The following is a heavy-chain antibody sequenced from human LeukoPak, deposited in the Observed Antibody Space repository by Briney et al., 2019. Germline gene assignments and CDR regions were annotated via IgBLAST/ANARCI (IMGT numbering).Heavy chain of an antibody. CDR1: EFIVSINY. CDR3: ARDFSGWSVDP. J-gene: IGHJ5*02. V-gene: IGHV3-11*04. D-gene: IGHD6-19*01. Sequence: GGSLSLSCAASEFIVSINYMTWVRQAPGEGLGWISYINNGVTPIYYADSVKGRFTMSRDNAKNSLYLQMNSLRAEDTAVYYCARDFSGWSVDPWGQGTLVTVSS. CDR2: INNGVTPI.